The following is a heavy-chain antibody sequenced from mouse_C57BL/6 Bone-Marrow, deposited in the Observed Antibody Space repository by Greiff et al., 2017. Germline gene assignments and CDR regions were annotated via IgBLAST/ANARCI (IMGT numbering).Heavy chain of an antibody. Sequence: EVKLMESGGGLVQPGGSLKLSCAASGFTFSDYYMYWVRQTPEKRLEWVAYISNGGGSTYYPDTVKGRFTISRDNAKNTLYLQMSRLKSEDTAMYYCARPLYYGNYNYAMDYWGQGTSVTFSS. J-gene: IGHJ4*01. D-gene: IGHD2-1*01. CDR2: ISNGGGST. CDR1: GFTFSDYY. V-gene: IGHV5-12*01. CDR3: ARPLYYGNYNYAMDY.